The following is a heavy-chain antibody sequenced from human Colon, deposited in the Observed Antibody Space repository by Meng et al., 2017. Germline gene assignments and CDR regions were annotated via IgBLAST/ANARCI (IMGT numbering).Heavy chain of an antibody. V-gene: IGHV4-4*02. CDR1: CGSIRSNNW. D-gene: IGHD4-23*01. CDR2: IYQSGST. CDR3: ARVPTTVDPFES. J-gene: IGHJ4*02. Sequence: EVLGPGLCTPSGTLALTCTAPCGSIRSNNWWSWVRQSPGRGLEWIGEIYQSGSTNYSPSLKSRVTISLDKSKNQFSLKVSYMTAADTAVYFCARVPTTVDPFESWGQGTLVTVSS.